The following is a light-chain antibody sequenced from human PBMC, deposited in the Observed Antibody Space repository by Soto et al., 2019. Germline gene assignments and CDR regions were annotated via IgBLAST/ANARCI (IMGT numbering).Light chain of an antibody. Sequence: TRSPSSRPPSRGHRLTIPCRASQSISSWLAWYQQKPGKAPKLLIYDASSLESGVPSRFSGSGSGTEFTLTISSLQPDDFATYYCQQYNSYSQTFGQGTKVDIK. CDR2: DAS. V-gene: IGKV1-5*01. J-gene: IGKJ1*01. CDR1: QSISSW. CDR3: QQYNSYSQT.